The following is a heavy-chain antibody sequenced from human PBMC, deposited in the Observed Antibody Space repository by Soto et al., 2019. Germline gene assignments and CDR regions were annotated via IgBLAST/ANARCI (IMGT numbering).Heavy chain of an antibody. D-gene: IGHD3-3*01. J-gene: IGHJ3*02. CDR3: VRVGAGWAFEI. Sequence: EVQLVESGGGLVQPGGSLRLSCGASGFTFSRHWMHWVRQVPGKGLVWVSRITNDGSSTSYADSVKGRFTVSRDNAKNTLYLQMSSLRAEDTAVYYCVRVGAGWAFEIWGQGTMATVSA. CDR1: GFTFSRHW. V-gene: IGHV3-74*01. CDR2: ITNDGSST.